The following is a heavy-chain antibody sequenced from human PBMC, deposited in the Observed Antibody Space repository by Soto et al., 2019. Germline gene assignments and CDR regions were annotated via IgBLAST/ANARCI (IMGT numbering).Heavy chain of an antibody. CDR3: ARPPKD. Sequence: SETLSLTCTVSGGSVSSGSYYWSWIRQPPGKGLEWIGYIYYSGSTYYKPSLKSRVTISVDTSKNQFSLKLSSVTAADTAVYYCARPPKDWGRGTLVTVSS. CDR2: IYYSGST. J-gene: IGHJ4*02. CDR1: GGSVSSGSYY. V-gene: IGHV4-61*01.